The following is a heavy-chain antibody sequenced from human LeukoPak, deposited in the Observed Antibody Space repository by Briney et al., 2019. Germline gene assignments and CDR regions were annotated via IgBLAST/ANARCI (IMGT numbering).Heavy chain of an antibody. CDR1: GGSISSSSYY. D-gene: IGHD6-19*01. Sequence: SETLSLTCTVSGGSISSSSYYWGWIRQPPGKGLEWIGSIFYSGNTNYNASLKSRVTISVDTSKNHFSLKLSSVTSADTAVYYCARRSSGGGLFDYWGQGTLVTVSS. CDR2: IFYSGNT. J-gene: IGHJ4*02. CDR3: ARRSSGGGLFDY. V-gene: IGHV4-39*02.